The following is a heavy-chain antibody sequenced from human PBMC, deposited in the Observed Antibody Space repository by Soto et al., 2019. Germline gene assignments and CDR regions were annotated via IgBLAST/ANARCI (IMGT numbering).Heavy chain of an antibody. D-gene: IGHD2-15*01. CDR1: GGTFSSYA. CDR2: IIPIFGTA. J-gene: IGHJ3*02. CDR3: AREIACSGGSCYSDDAFDI. V-gene: IGHV1-69*13. Sequence: GASVKVSCKASGGTFSSYAISWVRQAPGQGLERMGGIIPIFGTANYAQKFQGRVTITADESTSTAYMELSSLRSEDTAVYYCAREIACSGGSCYSDDAFDIWGQGTMVTVSS.